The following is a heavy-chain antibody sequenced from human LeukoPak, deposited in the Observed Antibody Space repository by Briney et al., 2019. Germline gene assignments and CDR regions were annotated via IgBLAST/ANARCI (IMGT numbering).Heavy chain of an antibody. V-gene: IGHV1-18*01. D-gene: IGHD3-22*01. CDR1: GYTFSSYG. CDR2: ISAYNGNT. Sequence: VASVKVSCKTSGYTFSSYGISWVRQAPGQGLEWMGWISAYNGNTNYAQKLQGRVTMTTDTSTSTAYMELRSLRSDDTAVSYCARDWDSSGYSWFNPWGQGTLVTVSS. CDR3: ARDWDSSGYSWFNP. J-gene: IGHJ5*02.